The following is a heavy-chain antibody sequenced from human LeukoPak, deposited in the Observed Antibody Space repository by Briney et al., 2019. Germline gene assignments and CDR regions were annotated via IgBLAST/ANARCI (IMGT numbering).Heavy chain of an antibody. CDR1: GGSISSSSYY. V-gene: IGHV4-39*01. Sequence: PSETLSLTCTVSGGSISSSSYYWGWIRQPPGKGLEWIGSIYYSGSTYYNPSLKSRVTISVDTSKNQFSLKLSSVTAADTAVYYCARRRIVAIDYWGQGTLPTLSS. J-gene: IGHJ4*02. D-gene: IGHD2-21*01. CDR2: IYYSGST. CDR3: ARRRIVAIDY.